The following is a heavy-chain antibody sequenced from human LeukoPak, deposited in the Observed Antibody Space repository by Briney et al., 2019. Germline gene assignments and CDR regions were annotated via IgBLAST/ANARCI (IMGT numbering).Heavy chain of an antibody. D-gene: IGHD5-18*01. CDR1: GGSISSYY. CDR2: IYYSGST. V-gene: IGHV4-59*01. CDR3: ARAERGYSYGFFDY. Sequence: SETLSLTCTVSGGSISSYYWSWIRQPPGKGLEWIGYIYYSGSTNYNPSLKSRVTISVDTSKNQFSLKLSSVTAADTAVYYCARAERGYSYGFFDYWGQGTLATVSS. J-gene: IGHJ4*02.